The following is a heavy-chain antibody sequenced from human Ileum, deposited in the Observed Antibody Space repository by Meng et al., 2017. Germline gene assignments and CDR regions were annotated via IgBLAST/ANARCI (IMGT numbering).Heavy chain of an antibody. CDR1: GFSFNNYV. J-gene: IGHJ4*02. V-gene: IGHV3-23*01. CDR3: AKDFVRLSGLTMPAST. CDR2: ITGSGDNT. Sequence: GESLKISCAASGFSFNNYVMSWVRQAPGKGLEWISGITGSGDNTYYADSVKGRFTVSRDNSKNTLSLEMNSLRAEDTAVYYCAKDFVRLSGLTMPASTWSQGTLVTVSS. D-gene: IGHD2-2*01.